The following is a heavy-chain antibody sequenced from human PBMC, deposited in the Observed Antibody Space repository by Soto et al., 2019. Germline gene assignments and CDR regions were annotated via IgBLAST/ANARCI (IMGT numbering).Heavy chain of an antibody. CDR2: INPNSGGT. J-gene: IGHJ4*02. V-gene: IGHV1-2*02. Sequence: ASVKVSCKASGYTFTGYYMHWVRQAPGQGLEWMGWINPNSGGTNYAQKLQGRVTMTTDTSTSTAYMELRSLRSDDTAVYYCARAPRIVGATLFYFDYWGQGTLVTVSS. CDR1: GYTFTGYY. D-gene: IGHD1-26*01. CDR3: ARAPRIVGATLFYFDY.